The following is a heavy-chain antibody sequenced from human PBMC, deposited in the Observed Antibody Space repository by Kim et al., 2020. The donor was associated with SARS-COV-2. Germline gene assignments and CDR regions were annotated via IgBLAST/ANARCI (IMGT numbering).Heavy chain of an antibody. D-gene: IGHD6-13*01. J-gene: IGHJ6*02. Sequence: SETLSLTCAVYGGSFSGYYWSWIRQPPGKGLEWIGEINHSGSTNYNPSLKSRVTISVDTSKNQFSLKLSSVIAADTAVYYCARVARGPVGYSIPPRKNNQHYYGMDVWGQGTTVTVSS. CDR2: INHSGST. CDR1: GGSFSGYY. V-gene: IGHV4-34*01. CDR3: ARVARGPVGYSIPPRKNNQHYYGMDV.